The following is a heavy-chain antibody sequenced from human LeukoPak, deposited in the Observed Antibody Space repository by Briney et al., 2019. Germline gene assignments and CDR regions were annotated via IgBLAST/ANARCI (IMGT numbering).Heavy chain of an antibody. Sequence: TGGSLRLSCAASGFTFSSYAMSWVRQAPGKGLEWISYISGSSTSKQYADSVKGRFTISRDNTKNSLFLQMNSLRDEDTAVYYCARLRGFGAEYWYFDLWGRGSLVTVSS. V-gene: IGHV3-48*02. D-gene: IGHD3-10*01. CDR1: GFTFSSYA. CDR2: ISGSSTSK. J-gene: IGHJ2*01. CDR3: ARLRGFGAEYWYFDL.